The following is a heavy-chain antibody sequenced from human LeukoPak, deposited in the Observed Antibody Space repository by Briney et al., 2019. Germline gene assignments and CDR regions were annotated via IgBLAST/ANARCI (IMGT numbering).Heavy chain of an antibody. V-gene: IGHV1-2*02. J-gene: IGHJ4*02. CDR1: GYTFTDYY. CDR3: ARSLFKVRFGDY. D-gene: IGHD3-10*01. Sequence: ASVKVSCKASGYTFTDYYLHWLRQAPGQGLEWMGWMHPNSGGTNYAQNFQGRVTMTRDTSISTAYMELSRLRSDDTAVYYCARSLFKVRFGDYWGQGTLVTVSS. CDR2: MHPNSGGT.